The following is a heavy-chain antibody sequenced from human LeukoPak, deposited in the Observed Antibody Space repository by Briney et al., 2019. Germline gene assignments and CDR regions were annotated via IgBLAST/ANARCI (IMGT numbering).Heavy chain of an antibody. CDR1: GFTFSDYY. D-gene: IGHD4-17*01. V-gene: IGHV3-11*06. J-gene: IGHJ3*02. Sequence: GGSLRLSCAASGFTFSDYYMSWIRQAPGKGLEWVSSISSSSSYIYYADSVKGRFTISRDNAKNSLYLQMNSLRAEDTAVYYCAKATVTGTDDAFDIWGQGTMVTVSS. CDR3: AKATVTGTDDAFDI. CDR2: ISSSSSYI.